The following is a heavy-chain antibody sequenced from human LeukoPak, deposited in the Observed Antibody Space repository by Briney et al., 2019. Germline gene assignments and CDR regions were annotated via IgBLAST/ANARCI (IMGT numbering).Heavy chain of an antibody. CDR1: GGTFSSYA. CDR3: ARVGGQPLLLGY. D-gene: IGHD2-21*02. J-gene: IGHJ4*02. V-gene: IGHV1-69*13. Sequence: ASVKVSCKASGGTFSSYAISWVRQAPGQGLEWMGGIIPIFDTATYAQKFQGRVTITADESTSTVDMELSSLRSEDTAMYFCARVGGQPLLLGYWGQGTLVTVSS. CDR2: IIPIFDTA.